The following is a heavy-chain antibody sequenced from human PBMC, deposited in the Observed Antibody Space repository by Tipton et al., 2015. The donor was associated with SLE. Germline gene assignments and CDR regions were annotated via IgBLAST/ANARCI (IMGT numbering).Heavy chain of an antibody. D-gene: IGHD2-8*01. CDR1: GGSISSYY. V-gene: IGHV4-39*01. CDR2: IHYSGST. Sequence: TLSLTCTVSGGSISSYYWSWIRQPPGKGMEWIGSIHYSGSTYYNPPLKSRVTISVDTSKNQFSLRLSSVTAADTAVYYCARHDTNYGRNWFDPWGQGTLVTVSS. J-gene: IGHJ5*02. CDR3: ARHDTNYGRNWFDP.